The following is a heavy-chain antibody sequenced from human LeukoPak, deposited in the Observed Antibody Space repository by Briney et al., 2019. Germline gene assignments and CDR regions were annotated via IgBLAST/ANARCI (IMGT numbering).Heavy chain of an antibody. D-gene: IGHD4-11*01. CDR2: ISSSSSKK. CDR3: ASNGYSNYRGRIDY. CDR1: GFTFSSYS. J-gene: IGHJ4*02. Sequence: GGSLTLSCAASGFTFSSYSMNWVRQPPGKGLEWVSSISSSSSKKYYADSVKNRFTISRDNAKNSLYLQMNSLRAEDTAVYYCASNGYSNYRGRIDYWGQGTLVTVSS. V-gene: IGHV3-21*01.